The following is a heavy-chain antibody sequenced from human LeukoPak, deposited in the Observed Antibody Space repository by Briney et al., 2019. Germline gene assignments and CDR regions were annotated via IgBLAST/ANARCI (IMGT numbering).Heavy chain of an antibody. Sequence: ASVKVSCKASGYTLTSYGISWVRQAPGQELVCTGWTNTYNGNTNYAQNLQGRVTMTIDTSTNTAYMELRSLRSDNTAVYYCVRVSSSRGKLDAFDIWGQGTMVTVSS. CDR2: TNTYNGNT. CDR1: GYTLTSYG. V-gene: IGHV1-18*01. J-gene: IGHJ3*02. D-gene: IGHD6-6*01. CDR3: VRVSSSRGKLDAFDI.